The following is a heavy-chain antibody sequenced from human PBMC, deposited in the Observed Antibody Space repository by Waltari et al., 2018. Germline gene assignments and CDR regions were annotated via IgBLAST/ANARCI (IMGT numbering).Heavy chain of an antibody. D-gene: IGHD2-21*01. CDR1: EYTFTSSY. V-gene: IGHV1-46*01. CDR2: INPSGGST. CDR3: ASDTGALWMDV. Sequence: QVQLVQSGAEVKKHGASVKISCKTLEYTFTSSYVHWVRQAPGQGLEWMGIINPSGGSTIYAQKFQGRVTMTRDTSTSTVYMELSSLRSEDTAVYYCASDTGALWMDVWGQGTTVTVSS. J-gene: IGHJ6*02.